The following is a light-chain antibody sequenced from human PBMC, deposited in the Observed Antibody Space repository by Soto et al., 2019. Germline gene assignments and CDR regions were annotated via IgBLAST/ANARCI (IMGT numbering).Light chain of an antibody. Sequence: EIVLTQSPATLSLSPGERATLSCRASQSVSSYLAWYQQKPGQAPRLLIYDASNRATGIPARFSGSGSGTDFTLTISSLAPEEFAVYYWQQRSNWPPYTFGQGTKLEIK. CDR2: DAS. CDR3: QQRSNWPPYT. J-gene: IGKJ2*01. CDR1: QSVSSY. V-gene: IGKV3-11*01.